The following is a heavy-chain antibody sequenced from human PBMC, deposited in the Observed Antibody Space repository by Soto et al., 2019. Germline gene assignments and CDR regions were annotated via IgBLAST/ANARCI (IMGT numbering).Heavy chain of an antibody. CDR3: ARDNGIAGSFDP. CDR2: ITSSSTTI. V-gene: IGHV3-48*02. D-gene: IGHD6-13*01. Sequence: GGSLRLSCAASGFTFSTYSMNWVRQAPGKGLEWISYITSSSTTIFYADSVKGRFTISRDNAKNSLYLQMNSLRDEDTSVYYCARDNGIAGSFDPWGQGTLVTISS. CDR1: GFTFSTYS. J-gene: IGHJ5*02.